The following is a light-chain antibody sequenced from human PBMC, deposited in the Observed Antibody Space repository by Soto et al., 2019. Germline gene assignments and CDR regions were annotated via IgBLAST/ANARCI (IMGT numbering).Light chain of an antibody. CDR3: QQVNSFPPT. CDR2: AAS. Sequence: ISMTQSPPTLSVSPGGRVTLSCEASETISADLAWYHHRPGQAPRLLIYAASTRAPGVPARFSGSGSGTDFTLAIANLQPEDFGLYYCQQVNSFPPTFGQGTKVEIK. J-gene: IGKJ1*01. V-gene: IGKV3-15*01. CDR1: ETISAD.